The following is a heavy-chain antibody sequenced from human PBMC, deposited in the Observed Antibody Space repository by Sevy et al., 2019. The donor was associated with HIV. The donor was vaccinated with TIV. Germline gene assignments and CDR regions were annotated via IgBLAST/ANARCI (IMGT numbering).Heavy chain of an antibody. Sequence: GGSLRLSCAASGFTFSNAWMSWVRQAPGKGLEWVGRIKGKIYDGTMDYAAPGKGRFSISRDDSKNTLYLQMNGLKTADTAVYYCTTASWSKEDYYNYWGQGTLVTVSS. CDR2: IKGKIYDGTM. CDR1: GFTFSNAW. V-gene: IGHV3-15*01. J-gene: IGHJ4*02. D-gene: IGHD6-13*01. CDR3: TTASWSKEDYYNY.